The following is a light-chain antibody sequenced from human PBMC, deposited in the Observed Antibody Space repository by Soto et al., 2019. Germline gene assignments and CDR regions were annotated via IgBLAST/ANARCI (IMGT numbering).Light chain of an antibody. J-gene: IGKJ4*01. CDR3: QQYKSYPLT. CDR2: AAS. Sequence: DIQMTQSPSSLSASVGDRVTISCRASHGISIHLAWYQQKPGKVPKLLIYAASTLQSGVPSRFSGSRSGTDFTLTISSLQPEDVATYYCQQYKSYPLTFGGGTKVDI. CDR1: HGISIH. V-gene: IGKV1-27*01.